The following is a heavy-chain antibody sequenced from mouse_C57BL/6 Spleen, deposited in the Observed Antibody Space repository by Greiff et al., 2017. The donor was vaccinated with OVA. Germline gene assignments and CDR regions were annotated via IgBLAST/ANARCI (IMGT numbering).Heavy chain of an antibody. V-gene: IGHV14-1*01. D-gene: IGHD2-5*01. CDR2: IDPEDGDT. J-gene: IGHJ1*01. CDR1: GFNIKDYY. CDR3: TTPYSNYLWYFDV. Sequence: DVKLQESGAELVRPGASVKLSCTASGFNIKDYYMHWVKQRPEQGLEWIGRIDPEDGDTEYAPKFQGKATMTADTSSNTAYLQLSSLTSEDTAVYYCTTPYSNYLWYFDVWGAGTTVTVSS.